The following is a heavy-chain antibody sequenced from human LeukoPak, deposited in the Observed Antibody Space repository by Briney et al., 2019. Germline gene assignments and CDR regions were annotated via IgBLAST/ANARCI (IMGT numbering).Heavy chain of an antibody. Sequence: SETLSLTCAVYGGSFSGYYWSWIRQPPGKGLEWIGEINHSGSANYNPSLKSRVTISVDTSKDQFSLKLSSVTAADTAVYYCAGGSPLDYWGQGTLVTVSS. J-gene: IGHJ4*02. D-gene: IGHD3-10*01. CDR3: AGGSPLDY. CDR1: GGSFSGYY. V-gene: IGHV4-34*01. CDR2: INHSGSA.